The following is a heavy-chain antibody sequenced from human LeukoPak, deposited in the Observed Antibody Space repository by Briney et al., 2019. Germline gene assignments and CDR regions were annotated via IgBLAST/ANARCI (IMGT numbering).Heavy chain of an antibody. J-gene: IGHJ4*02. D-gene: IGHD6-19*01. CDR2: IIPIFGTA. Sequence: ASVKVSCKASGYTFTGYYMHWVRQAPGQGLEWMGRIIPIFGTANYAQKFQGRVTITTDESTSTAYMELSSLRSEDTAVYYCARESLGQGQWLVQYYWGQGTLVTVSS. CDR3: ARESLGQGQWLVQYY. V-gene: IGHV1-69*05. CDR1: GYTFTGYY.